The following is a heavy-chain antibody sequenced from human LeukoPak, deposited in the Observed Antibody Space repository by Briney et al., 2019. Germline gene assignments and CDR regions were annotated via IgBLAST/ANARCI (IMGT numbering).Heavy chain of an antibody. CDR1: GGSFSTYY. CDR2: INHTGST. D-gene: IGHD6-19*01. CDR3: ARPGGRSGLAEYFQH. V-gene: IGHV4-34*01. J-gene: IGHJ1*01. Sequence: PSETLSLTCAVYGGSFSTYYWSWIRQPPGKGLEWVGEINHTGSTNYNPSPKSRVTISVDTSKNQFSLKLTSVTAADTAVYYCARPGGRSGLAEYFQHWGQGTLVTVSS.